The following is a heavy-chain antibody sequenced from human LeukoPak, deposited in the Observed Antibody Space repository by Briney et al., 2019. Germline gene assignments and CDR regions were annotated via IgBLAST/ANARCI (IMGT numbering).Heavy chain of an antibody. J-gene: IGHJ5*02. Sequence: GGSLRLSCAASGFTVSSNYMSWVRQAPGKGLEWVSVIYSGGSTYYADSVKGRFTISRDNSKNTLYLQMNSLRAEDTAVYYCARVGRGWFGDEYWFDPWGQGTLVTVSS. CDR2: IYSGGST. D-gene: IGHD3-10*01. CDR1: GFTVSSNY. CDR3: ARVGRGWFGDEYWFDP. V-gene: IGHV3-53*01.